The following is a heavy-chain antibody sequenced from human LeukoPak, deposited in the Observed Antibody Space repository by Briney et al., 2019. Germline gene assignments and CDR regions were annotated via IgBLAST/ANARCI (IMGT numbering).Heavy chain of an antibody. V-gene: IGHV4-34*01. D-gene: IGHD3-22*01. CDR1: GESFSGYY. CDR3: ARAEGGYYYDSSGYKWHFDY. J-gene: IGHJ4*02. CDR2: INHSGST. Sequence: SETLSLTCAVYGESFSGYYWSWIRQPPGKGLEWIGEINHSGSTNYNPSLKSRVTISVDTSKNQFSLKLSSVTAADTAVYYCARAEGGYYYDSSGYKWHFDYWGQGTLVTVSS.